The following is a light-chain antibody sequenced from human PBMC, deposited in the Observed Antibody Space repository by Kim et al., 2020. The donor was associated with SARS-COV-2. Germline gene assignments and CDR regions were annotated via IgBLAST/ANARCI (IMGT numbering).Light chain of an antibody. J-gene: IGKJ1*01. V-gene: IGKV3-20*01. CDR1: QTIVMNF. Sequence: EIVLTQSPGTVSLSPGERVTLSCRASQTIVMNFLAWYQQKPGQAPRLLIYGTITRATGIPDRFRGRGSGTDFTLTISRLEPEDFAIYYCQQYENSSWTFGQGTKVDIK. CDR3: QQYENSSWT. CDR2: GTI.